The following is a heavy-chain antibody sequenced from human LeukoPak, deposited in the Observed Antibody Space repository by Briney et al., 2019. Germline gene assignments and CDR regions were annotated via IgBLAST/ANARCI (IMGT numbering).Heavy chain of an antibody. CDR3: ARDGRSGGYSSGWYLY. D-gene: IGHD6-19*01. J-gene: IGHJ4*02. Sequence: SETLSLTCAVSGYSISSGYYWGWIRQPPGKGLEWIGSIYHSGSTYYNPSLKSRVTISVDTSKNQFSLKLSSVTAADTAVYYCARDGRSGGYSSGWYLYWGQGTLVTVSS. V-gene: IGHV4-38-2*02. CDR1: GYSISSGYY. CDR2: IYHSGST.